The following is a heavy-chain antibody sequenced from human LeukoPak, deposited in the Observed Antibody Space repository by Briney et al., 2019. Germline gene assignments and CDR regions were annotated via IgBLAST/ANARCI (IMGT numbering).Heavy chain of an antibody. CDR1: GFTFSSYW. Sequence: GGSLRLSCAASGFTFSSYWMHWVRQAPGKGLVWVSRINSDGSSTSYADSVKGRFTISRDNAKNTLYLQMNSLRAQETAVYNCAREGRKSRGNDIVRKEERGYYYMDVWGKGTTVTVSS. CDR2: INSDGSST. D-gene: IGHD2-15*01. V-gene: IGHV3-74*01. J-gene: IGHJ6*03. CDR3: AREGRKSRGNDIVRKEERGYYYMDV.